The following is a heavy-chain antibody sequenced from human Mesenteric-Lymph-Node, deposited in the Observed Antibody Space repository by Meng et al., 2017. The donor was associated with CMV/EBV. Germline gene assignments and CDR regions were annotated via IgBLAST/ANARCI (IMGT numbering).Heavy chain of an antibody. J-gene: IGHJ4*02. V-gene: IGHV4-39*07. CDR3: ASRDSSGYYPSVDY. CDR1: GGSISSSSYY. Sequence: SETLSLTCTVSGGSISSSSYYWGWIRQPPGKGLEWIGSIYYSGSTYYNPSLKSRVTISVDTSKNQFSLKLSSVTAADTAVYYCASRDSSGYYPSVDYWGQGTLVTVSS. D-gene: IGHD3-22*01. CDR2: IYYSGST.